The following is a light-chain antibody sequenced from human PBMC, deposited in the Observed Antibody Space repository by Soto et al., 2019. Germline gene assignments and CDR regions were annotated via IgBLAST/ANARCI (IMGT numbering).Light chain of an antibody. J-gene: IGKJ2*01. Sequence: DIQMTQSPSSLSASVGDGVTITCRASQSIGTNLNWYHQKPGKAPNLLIYDASSLQSGVPSRFSGSGSGTDFTLTISSLQPEDFATYFCQQYYSFPRTVGQGTKVDIK. V-gene: IGKV1-39*01. CDR1: QSIGTN. CDR2: DAS. CDR3: QQYYSFPRT.